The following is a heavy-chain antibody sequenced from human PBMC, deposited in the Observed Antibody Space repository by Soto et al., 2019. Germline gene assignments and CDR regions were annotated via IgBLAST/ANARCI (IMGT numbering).Heavy chain of an antibody. J-gene: IGHJ4*02. D-gene: IGHD2-2*01. CDR2: IYYTGTT. V-gene: IGHV4-30-4*01. CDR3: ARYQKGPFDY. CDR1: GGSISSGDYY. Sequence: QVQLQESGPGLVKPLQTLSLTCTVSGGSISSGDYYWSWIRQPPGKGLEWIGYIYYTGTTYYNPSLKSRLTISVDTSKNQFSLKLTSVTAADTAVYFCARYQKGPFDYWGQGTLVTVSS.